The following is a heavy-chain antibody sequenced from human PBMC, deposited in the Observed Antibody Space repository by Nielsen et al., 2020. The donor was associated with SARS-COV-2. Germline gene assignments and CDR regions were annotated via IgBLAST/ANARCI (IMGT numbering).Heavy chain of an antibody. CDR3: ARGPPDIVVVVAATNNWFDP. Sequence: SETLSLTCAVYGGSFSGYYWSWIRQPPGKGLEWIGEINHSGSTNYNPSFKSRVTISVDTSKNQFSLKLSSVTAADTAVYYCARGPPDIVVVVAATNNWFDPWGQGTLVTVSS. CDR2: INHSGST. J-gene: IGHJ5*02. V-gene: IGHV4-34*01. CDR1: GGSFSGYY. D-gene: IGHD2-15*01.